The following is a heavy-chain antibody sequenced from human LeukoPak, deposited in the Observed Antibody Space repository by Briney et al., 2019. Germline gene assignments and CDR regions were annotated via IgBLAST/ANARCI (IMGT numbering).Heavy chain of an antibody. Sequence: PGGSLRLSCTASGFTVSSDYMSWVRQAPGKGLEWVSVVYSGGNTYNADSVKGRFTISRDNSKNTLYLQMNSLRAEDTAVYYCAREPPGGGFDYWGQGTLVTVSS. V-gene: IGHV3-66*01. CDR2: VYSGGNT. J-gene: IGHJ4*02. D-gene: IGHD3-16*01. CDR3: AREPPGGGFDY. CDR1: GFTVSSDY.